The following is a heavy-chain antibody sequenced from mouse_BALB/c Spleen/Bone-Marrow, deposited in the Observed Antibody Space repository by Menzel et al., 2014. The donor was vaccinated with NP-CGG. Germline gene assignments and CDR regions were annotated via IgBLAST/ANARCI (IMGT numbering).Heavy chain of an antibody. CDR2: INPSSGYT. V-gene: IGHV1-7*01. CDR3: ARRFYVVDY. J-gene: IGHJ4*01. Sequence: QVQLQQSGAELAKPGASVKMSCKASGYTLTSYWMHWVKQRPGQGLEWIGYINPSSGYTEFNQRFKDKATLTADRSSSTAYMHLNSLTSEVSAVYFCARRFYVVDYWSQRPSVPVST. CDR1: GYTLTSYW.